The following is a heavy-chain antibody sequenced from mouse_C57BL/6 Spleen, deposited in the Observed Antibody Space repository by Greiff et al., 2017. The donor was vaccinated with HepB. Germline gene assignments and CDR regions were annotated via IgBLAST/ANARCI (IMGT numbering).Heavy chain of an antibody. CDR1: GYTFTSYW. CDR3: AREDYGSPTWFAY. CDR2: IDPSDSYT. D-gene: IGHD1-1*01. J-gene: IGHJ3*01. V-gene: IGHV1-50*01. Sequence: QVQLQQSGAELVKPGASVKLSCKASGYTFTSYWMQWVKQRPGQGLEWIGEIDPSDSYTNYNQKFKGKATLTVDTSSSTAYMQLSSLTAEDSAVYYCAREDYGSPTWFAYWGQGTLVTVSA.